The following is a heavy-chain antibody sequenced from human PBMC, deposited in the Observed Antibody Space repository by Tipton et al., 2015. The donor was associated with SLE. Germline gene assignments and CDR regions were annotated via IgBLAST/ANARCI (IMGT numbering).Heavy chain of an antibody. J-gene: IGHJ6*02. Sequence: LRLSCAVYGGSFSGYYWSWIRQPPGKGLEWIAEINHSGSANYNPSLRSRVTISVDTSKNQFSLKLSSVTAPDTAVYYCAALKTYYYGMDVWGQGTTVTVSS. CDR3: AALKTYYYGMDV. V-gene: IGHV4-34*01. CDR2: INHSGSA. CDR1: GGSFSGYY.